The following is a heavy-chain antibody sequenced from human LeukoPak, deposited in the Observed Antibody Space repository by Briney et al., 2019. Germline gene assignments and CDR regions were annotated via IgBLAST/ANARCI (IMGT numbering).Heavy chain of an antibody. V-gene: IGHV4-39*01. CDR3: ASSLSDIVVVISYFDY. CDR2: IYYSGST. J-gene: IGHJ4*02. D-gene: IGHD3-22*01. Sequence: SETLSLTCTVSGGSISSSSYYWGWIRQPPGKGLEWIGSIYYSGSTYYNPSLKSRATISVDTSKNQFSLKLSSVTAADTAVYYCASSLSDIVVVISYFDYWGQGTLVTVSS. CDR1: GGSISSSSYY.